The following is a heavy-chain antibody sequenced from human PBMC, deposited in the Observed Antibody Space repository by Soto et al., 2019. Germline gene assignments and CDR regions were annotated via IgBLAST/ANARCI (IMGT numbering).Heavy chain of an antibody. J-gene: IGHJ4*02. CDR3: ARGEIAYSSSPRDY. D-gene: IGHD6-6*01. CDR2: IIPIFGTA. CDR1: GGTFSSYA. Sequence: QVQLVQSGAEVKKPGSSVKVSCKASGGTFSSYAISWVRQAPGQGLEWMGGIIPIFGTANYAQKFQGRVTITADEATSTAYMELSSLSSEDTAVYYCARGEIAYSSSPRDYWGQGTLVTVSS. V-gene: IGHV1-69*12.